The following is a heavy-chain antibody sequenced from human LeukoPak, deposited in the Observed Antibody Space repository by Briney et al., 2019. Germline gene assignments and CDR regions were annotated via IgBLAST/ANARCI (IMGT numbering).Heavy chain of an antibody. CDR3: AKLSAPYTTRHFDS. V-gene: IGHV3-23*01. J-gene: IGHJ4*02. CDR2: INSAGVNT. D-gene: IGHD3-16*01. CDR1: GFTFGTYA. Sequence: PGGSLRLSCAASGFTFGTYAMNWVRQAPGKGLEWVSAINSAGVNTYYADSVKGRFTTSTDKSKNTLYLQMNSLRAEDTAVYYCAKLSAPYTTRHFDSWGQGTLVTVS.